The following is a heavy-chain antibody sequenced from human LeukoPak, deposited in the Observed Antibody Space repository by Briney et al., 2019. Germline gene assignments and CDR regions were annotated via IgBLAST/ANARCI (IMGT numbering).Heavy chain of an antibody. CDR2: ISGSGGST. CDR3: ARDWDYYDSSGYYYVCAFDI. J-gene: IGHJ3*02. D-gene: IGHD3-22*01. CDR1: GFTFSSYA. V-gene: IGHV3-23*01. Sequence: GGSLRLSCAASGFTFSSYAMSWVRQAPGKGLEWVSAISGSGGSTYYADSVKGRFTISRDNAKNSLYLQMNSLRAEDTAVYYCARDWDYYDSSGYYYVCAFDIWGQGTMVTVSS.